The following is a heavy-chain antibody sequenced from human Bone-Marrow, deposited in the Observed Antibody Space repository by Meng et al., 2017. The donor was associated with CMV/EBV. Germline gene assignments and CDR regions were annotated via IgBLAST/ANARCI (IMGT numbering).Heavy chain of an antibody. CDR1: GFTFSSYS. J-gene: IGHJ4*02. CDR3: ARDLIFGDSSGYRHDRGPDWDPD. V-gene: IGHV3-21*01. D-gene: IGHD3-22*01. CDR2: ISSSSSYI. Sequence: GGSLRLSCAASGFTFSSYSMNWVRQAPGKGLEWVSSISSSSSYIYYADSVKGRFTISRDNAKNSLYLQMNSLRAEDTAVYYFARDLIFGDSSGYRHDRGPDWDPDWGQGTLVTVSS.